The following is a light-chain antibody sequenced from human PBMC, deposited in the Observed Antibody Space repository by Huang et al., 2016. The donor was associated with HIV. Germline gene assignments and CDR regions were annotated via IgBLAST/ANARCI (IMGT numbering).Light chain of an antibody. CDR1: QSVSSY. J-gene: IGKJ3*01. Sequence: EIVLTQSPATLSLSPGERATLSCRASQSVSSYFAWYQQKPGKAPRLLIYDASNRATCIPARFSGSGSGTDFTLTISSLEPEDFAVYYCQQRSNWPPPFTFGPGTKVDIK. CDR3: QQRSNWPPPFT. CDR2: DAS. V-gene: IGKV3-11*01.